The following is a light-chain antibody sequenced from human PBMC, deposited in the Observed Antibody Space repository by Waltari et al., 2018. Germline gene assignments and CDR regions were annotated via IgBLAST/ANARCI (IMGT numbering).Light chain of an antibody. CDR2: SNN. CDR1: SPNIGRNT. V-gene: IGLV1-44*01. CDR3: AAWDDSLNGHVV. J-gene: IGLJ2*01. Sequence: QSVLTQPPSASGTPGQSVTISCSGSSPNIGRNTVNWYQQLPGTAPKLLIYSNNQRPSGVPDRFSGSKSGTSASLAISGLQSEDEADYYCAAWDDSLNGHVVFGGGTKLTVL.